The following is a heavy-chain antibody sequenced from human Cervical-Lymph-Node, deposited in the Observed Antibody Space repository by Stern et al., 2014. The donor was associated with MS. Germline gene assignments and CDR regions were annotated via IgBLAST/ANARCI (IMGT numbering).Heavy chain of an antibody. CDR2: NSHNGRT. CDR3: AREGYSSSYDAFDI. Sequence: QVQLQESGPGLVKPSGTLSLTCAVSGGSISSSNWWSWVRQPPGKGLERVGVNSHNGRTNYHPYLQSRVTLSVDTSKNPFSLTLRSVTAADTAVYYCAREGYSSSYDAFDIWGQGTMVTVSS. CDR1: GGSISSSNW. D-gene: IGHD6-6*01. V-gene: IGHV4-4*02. J-gene: IGHJ3*02.